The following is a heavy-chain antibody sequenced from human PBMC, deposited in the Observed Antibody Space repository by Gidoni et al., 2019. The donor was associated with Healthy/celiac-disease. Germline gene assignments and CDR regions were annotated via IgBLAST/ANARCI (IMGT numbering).Heavy chain of an antibody. CDR2: IKSKTDGGTT. CDR3: TTVWWIYKGYCGGDCYRYYYYMDV. CDR1: GFTFSNAW. D-gene: IGHD2-21*02. J-gene: IGHJ6*03. Sequence: EVQLVESGGGLVKPGGSLRLSCAASGFTFSNAWMHWVRQAPGKGLEWVGRIKSKTDGGTTDYAAPVKGRFTISRDDSKNTLYLQMNSLKTEDTAVYYCTTVWWIYKGYCGGDCYRYYYYMDVWGKGTTVTVSS. V-gene: IGHV3-15*07.